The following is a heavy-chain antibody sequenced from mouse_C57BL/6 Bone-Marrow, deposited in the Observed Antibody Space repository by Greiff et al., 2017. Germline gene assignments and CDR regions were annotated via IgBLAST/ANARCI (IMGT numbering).Heavy chain of an antibody. V-gene: IGHV1-61*01. J-gene: IGHJ3*01. CDR1: GYTFTSYW. D-gene: IGHD2-4*01. Sequence: QVQLQQPGAELVRPGSSVKLSCKASGYTFTSYWMDWVKQRPGQGLEWIGNIYPSDSETHYNQKFKDKATLTVDKSSSTAYMQRSSLTSEDSAVYYCAICDDYAWFAYWGQGTLVTVSA. CDR2: IYPSDSET. CDR3: AICDDYAWFAY.